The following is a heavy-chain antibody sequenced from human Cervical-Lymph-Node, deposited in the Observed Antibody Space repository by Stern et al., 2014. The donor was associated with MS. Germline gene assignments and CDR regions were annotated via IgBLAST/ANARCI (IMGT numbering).Heavy chain of an antibody. CDR1: GYTFAAYQ. D-gene: IGHD6-13*01. V-gene: IGHV1-2*06. CDR3: ARDRDFSSWGDFDY. J-gene: IGHJ4*02. CDR2: ILPKTGDT. Sequence: QVPLVQSGAAVKTPAPSVKVSCTASGYTFAAYQVQWVRQAPGQGLARMGRILPKTGDTNYAQKLQGRVSMTGDTSISTAYMELSGLTFDDTATYYCARDRDFSSWGDFDYWGQGTLVTVSP.